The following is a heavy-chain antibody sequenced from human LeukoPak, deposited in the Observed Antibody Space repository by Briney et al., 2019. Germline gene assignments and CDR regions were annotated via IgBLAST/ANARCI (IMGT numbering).Heavy chain of an antibody. V-gene: IGHV3-23*01. CDR3: AKTYYDFWSALDY. J-gene: IGHJ4*02. CDR1: GFTFSSYS. D-gene: IGHD3-3*01. Sequence: PGGSLRLSCAASGFTFSSYSMNWVRQAPGKGLEWVSAISGSGGSTYYADSVKGRFTISRDNSKNTLYLQMNSLRAEDTAVYYCAKTYYDFWSALDYWGQGTLVTVSS. CDR2: ISGSGGST.